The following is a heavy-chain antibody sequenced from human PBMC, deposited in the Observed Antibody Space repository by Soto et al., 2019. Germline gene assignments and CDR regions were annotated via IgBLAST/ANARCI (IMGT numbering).Heavy chain of an antibody. D-gene: IGHD6-25*01. CDR1: GFTFSSQA. CDR3: AGPGIAAAVY. J-gene: IGHJ4*02. V-gene: IGHV3-23*01. Sequence: GGSLRLSCAASGFTFSSQALAWVRQAPGKGLEWVSALTHSIGGPGYADAVEGRFTISXXXAXXXXXLQXNXXRAEDTAVYYCAGPGIAAAVYWGQGTLVTVSS. CDR2: LTHSIGGP.